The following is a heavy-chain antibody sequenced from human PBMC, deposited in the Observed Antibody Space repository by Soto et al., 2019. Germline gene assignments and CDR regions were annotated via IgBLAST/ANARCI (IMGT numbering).Heavy chain of an antibody. CDR1: SGSISSSSYY. CDR2: IYYSGST. J-gene: IGHJ6*02. CDR3: ARGGYDFWSGYGPMDG. D-gene: IGHD3-3*01. Sequence: SETLSLTCTVSSGSISSSSYYWGWIRQPPVKVLEWIGSIYYSGSTYYNPSLKSRVTISVDTSKNQFSLKLSSVTAADTAVYYCARGGYDFWSGYGPMDGWGQGTTVT. V-gene: IGHV4-39*07.